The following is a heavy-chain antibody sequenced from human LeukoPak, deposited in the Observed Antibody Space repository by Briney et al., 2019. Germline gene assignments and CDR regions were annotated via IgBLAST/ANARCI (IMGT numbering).Heavy chain of an antibody. CDR2: IIPILGIA. D-gene: IGHD3-22*01. J-gene: IGHJ4*02. Sequence: SVKVSCKASGGTFISYAISWVRQAPGQGLEWMGRIIPILGIANYAQKFQGRVTITADKSTSTAYMELSSLRSEDTAVYYCASSSDYYDSSGYYDDYWGQGTLVTVSS. V-gene: IGHV1-69*04. CDR1: GGTFISYA. CDR3: ASSSDYYDSSGYYDDY.